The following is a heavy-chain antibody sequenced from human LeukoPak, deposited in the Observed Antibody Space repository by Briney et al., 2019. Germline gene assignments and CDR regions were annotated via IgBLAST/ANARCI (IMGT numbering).Heavy chain of an antibody. Sequence: GRSLRLSCAASGFTFNIFGIHWVRQAPGKGLEWVAAISPDGNKEYYTESVKGRFTVSRDNSKNMIYLRMNSLRGEDSAVYYCAKVNNYDDYWGQGTLVTVSS. D-gene: IGHD1/OR15-1a*01. V-gene: IGHV3-30*18. CDR1: GFTFNIFG. CDR3: AKVNNYDDY. CDR2: ISPDGNKE. J-gene: IGHJ4*02.